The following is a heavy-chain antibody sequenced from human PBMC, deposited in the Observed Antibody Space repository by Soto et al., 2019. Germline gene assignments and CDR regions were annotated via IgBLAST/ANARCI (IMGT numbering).Heavy chain of an antibody. CDR2: ISSDSRYI. CDR3: ARGHCSRTSCYTGGYYYYPMDV. J-gene: IGHJ6*02. D-gene: IGHD2-2*01. CDR1: GFTLSAHT. V-gene: IGHV3-21*01. Sequence: GGSLRLSCAASGFTLSAHTMNWVRQAPGKGLEWVSSISSDSRYIYYADSVKGRFTISRDNARNSLDLQMNNLRAEDTAVYHCARGHCSRTSCYTGGYYYYPMDVWGQGTTVTVSS.